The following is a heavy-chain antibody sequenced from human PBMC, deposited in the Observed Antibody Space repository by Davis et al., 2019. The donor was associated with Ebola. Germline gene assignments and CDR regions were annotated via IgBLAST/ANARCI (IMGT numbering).Heavy chain of an antibody. V-gene: IGHV1-3*01. Sequence: AASVKVSCKASGYTFTMYAIHWLRQAPGQRLEWVGWILPGSGDTKYSQRFQGRVTISRDTSASTAYMELSSLRSEDTVVYYCARDAVVGAFDYWGQGTPVTVSS. CDR3: ARDAVVGAFDY. D-gene: IGHD1-26*01. CDR2: ILPGSGDT. CDR1: GYTFTMYA. J-gene: IGHJ4*02.